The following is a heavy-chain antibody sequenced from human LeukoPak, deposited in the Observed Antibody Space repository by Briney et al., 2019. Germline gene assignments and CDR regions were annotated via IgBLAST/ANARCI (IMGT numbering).Heavy chain of an antibody. V-gene: IGHV4-59*08. J-gene: IGHJ4*02. CDR3: ARHSYGARHFDY. D-gene: IGHD4/OR15-4a*01. CDR2: IYYSGST. Sequence: PSETLSLTCTVSGGSISSYYWSWIRQPPGKGLEWIGYIYYSGSTNYNPSLKSRVTISVDTSKNQFSLKLSSVTAADTAVYYCARHSYGARHFDYWGQRTPVTVSS. CDR1: GGSISSYY.